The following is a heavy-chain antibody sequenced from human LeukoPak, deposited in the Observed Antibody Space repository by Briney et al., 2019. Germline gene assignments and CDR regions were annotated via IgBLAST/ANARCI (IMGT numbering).Heavy chain of an antibody. CDR3: ARRSAAKDAFDI. D-gene: IGHD6-25*01. CDR1: GFTFSSYG. Sequence: GGSLRLSCAASGFTFSSYGMHWVRQAPGKGLEWVAFIRYDGSNKFYADSVKGRFTISRDNAKNTLYLQMNSLRAEDTAVYYCARRSAAKDAFDIWGQGTMVTVSS. J-gene: IGHJ3*02. CDR2: IRYDGSNK. V-gene: IGHV3-30*02.